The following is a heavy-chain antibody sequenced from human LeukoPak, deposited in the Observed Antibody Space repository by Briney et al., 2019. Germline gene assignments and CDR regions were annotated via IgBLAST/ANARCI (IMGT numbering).Heavy chain of an antibody. CDR1: GSTLSKIS. Sequence: GASVRVSCKVSGSTLSKISIAWVRQAPGKGPEWMGSVGHEDGTTIHAQKFQGRFNMTVDTATDTAYMEMSSLMSEDTAIYYCATGAIVFDYWGQGTLVTVSS. CDR2: VGHEDGTT. J-gene: IGHJ4*02. CDR3: ATGAIVFDY. V-gene: IGHV1-24*01. D-gene: IGHD3-22*01.